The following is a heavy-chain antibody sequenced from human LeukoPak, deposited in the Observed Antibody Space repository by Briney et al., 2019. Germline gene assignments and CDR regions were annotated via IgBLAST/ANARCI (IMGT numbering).Heavy chain of an antibody. D-gene: IGHD1-7*01. CDR3: ARGGALELRFAAAFDI. V-gene: IGHV1-45*02. CDR2: ITPFNGNT. J-gene: IGHJ3*02. CDR1: GYTFTYRY. Sequence: SVKVSCKASGYTFTYRYLHWVRQAPGQALEWMGWITPFNGNTNYAQKFQDRVTITRDRSMSTAYMELRSLRSDDTAVYYCARGGALELRFAAAFDIWGQGTMVTVSS.